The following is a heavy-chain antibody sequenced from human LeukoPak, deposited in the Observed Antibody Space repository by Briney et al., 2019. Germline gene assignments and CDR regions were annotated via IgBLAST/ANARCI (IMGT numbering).Heavy chain of an antibody. CDR1: GFTVSSNY. D-gene: IGHD6-19*01. CDR3: ARAPGGWYDHRTQFDY. Sequence: GGSLRLSCAASGFTVSSNYMSWVRQAPGKGLEWVSVIYSGGSTYYADSVKGRFTISRDNSKNTLYLQMNSLRAEDTAVYYCARAPGGWYDHRTQFDYWGQGTLVTVSS. CDR2: IYSGGST. V-gene: IGHV3-66*01. J-gene: IGHJ4*02.